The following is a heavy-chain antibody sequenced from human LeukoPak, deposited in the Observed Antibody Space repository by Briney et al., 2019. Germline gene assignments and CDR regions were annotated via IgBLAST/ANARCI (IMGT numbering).Heavy chain of an antibody. J-gene: IGHJ4*02. CDR2: ISGSGGTT. Sequence: GGSLRLSCAASGFTFSSYVMSWVRQAPGKGLEWVSGISGSGGTTYYADSVKGRFTISRDNSKNTLYLEMNSLRADDTAVYYCARALYSYGYFDNWGQGTLVTVSS. V-gene: IGHV3-23*01. D-gene: IGHD5-18*01. CDR3: ARALYSYGYFDN. CDR1: GFTFSSYV.